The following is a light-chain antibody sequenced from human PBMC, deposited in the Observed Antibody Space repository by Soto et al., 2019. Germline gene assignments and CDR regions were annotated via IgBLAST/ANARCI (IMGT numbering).Light chain of an antibody. CDR1: QSVSSN. CDR3: QQYNNWPPNT. CDR2: GAS. V-gene: IGKV3-15*01. J-gene: IGKJ4*01. Sequence: IVLTQATASLSWSPGERATLSCRASQSVSSNLAWYQQKPGQAPRLLIYGASTRATGIPARFSGSGSGTEFTLTISSLQSEDFAVYYCQQYNNWPPNTFGGGTKVDIK.